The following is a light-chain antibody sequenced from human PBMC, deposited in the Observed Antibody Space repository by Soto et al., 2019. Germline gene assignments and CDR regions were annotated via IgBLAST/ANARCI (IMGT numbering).Light chain of an antibody. J-gene: IGLJ2*01. CDR3: ATWDDSLNGL. V-gene: IGLV1-44*01. CDR1: SSNIGSNA. CDR2: SNN. Sequence: QAGVTQPPSASGTPGQRVTISCSGRSSNIGSNAVNWYQQLPGTAPKLLIYSNNQRPSGVPDRFSGSKSGTSASLAISGLQSEDEADYYCATWDDSLNGLFGGGTKVTVL.